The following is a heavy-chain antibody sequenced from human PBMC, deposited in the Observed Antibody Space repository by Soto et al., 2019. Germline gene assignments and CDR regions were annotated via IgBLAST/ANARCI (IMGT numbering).Heavy chain of an antibody. V-gene: IGHV1-18*01. CDR2: ISAYNGNT. D-gene: IGHD2-2*01. Sequence: ASVKVPCKASGYTFTSYGISWVRQAPGQGLEWMGWISAYNGNTNYAQKLQGRVTMTTDTSTSTAYMELRSLRSDDTAVYYCARDLRVVPAASDYYYGMDVWGQGTTVTVSS. CDR1: GYTFTSYG. CDR3: ARDLRVVPAASDYYYGMDV. J-gene: IGHJ6*02.